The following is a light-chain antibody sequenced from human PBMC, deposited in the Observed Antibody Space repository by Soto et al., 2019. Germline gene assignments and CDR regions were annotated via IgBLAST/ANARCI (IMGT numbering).Light chain of an antibody. Sequence: EIVMTQSPATLSVSPGERATLSCRASQSVSSNLAWYQHKPGQAPRLLIYGASTRATGIPARFSGSGSGTEFTLTISSLQSEDFAVYYCQQYNYWPQYTFAQGTKLEIK. V-gene: IGKV3-15*01. J-gene: IGKJ2*01. CDR2: GAS. CDR1: QSVSSN. CDR3: QQYNYWPQYT.